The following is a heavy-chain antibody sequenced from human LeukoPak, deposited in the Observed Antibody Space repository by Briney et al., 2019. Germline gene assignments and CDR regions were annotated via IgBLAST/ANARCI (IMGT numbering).Heavy chain of an antibody. CDR1: GFIVSRNY. V-gene: IGHV3-53*01. Sequence: GGSLRLSCAASGFIVSRNYMSWVRQAPGKGLEWVSVIDSGGYTYYADSVKGRFSISSISSDNSKNTLYLQVDSLRADDTAVYYCARHYGGDPGAFDIWGQGTMVTVSS. D-gene: IGHD4-23*01. CDR2: IDSGGYT. CDR3: ARHYGGDPGAFDI. J-gene: IGHJ3*02.